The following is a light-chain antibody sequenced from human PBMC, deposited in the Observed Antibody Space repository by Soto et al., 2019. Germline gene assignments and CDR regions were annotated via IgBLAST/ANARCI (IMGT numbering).Light chain of an antibody. Sequence: DIPMTQSPSSLSASVGDRVTITCRASQTISSYLNWYQQKPGKAPQLLIFAASSLQSEVPSRFRGSGSGTDFTLTISSLQPEDFATYYCQQSYSIPFTFGPGTKVDIK. CDR1: QTISSY. V-gene: IGKV1-39*01. J-gene: IGKJ3*01. CDR2: AAS. CDR3: QQSYSIPFT.